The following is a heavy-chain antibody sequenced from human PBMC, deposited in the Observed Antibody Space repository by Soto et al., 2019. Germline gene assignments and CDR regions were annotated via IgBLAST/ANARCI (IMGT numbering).Heavy chain of an antibody. V-gene: IGHV4-59*01. D-gene: IGHD1-26*01. J-gene: IGHJ3*02. CDR1: GGSISSYY. CDR3: ARDRDSGSYAGAFDI. CDR2: IYYSGST. Sequence: PSETLSLTCTVSGGSISSYYCSWIRQPPGKGLEWIGYIYYSGSTNYNPSLKSRVTISVDASKNQFSLKLSSVTAADTAVYYCARDRDSGSYAGAFDIWGQGTMVTVSS.